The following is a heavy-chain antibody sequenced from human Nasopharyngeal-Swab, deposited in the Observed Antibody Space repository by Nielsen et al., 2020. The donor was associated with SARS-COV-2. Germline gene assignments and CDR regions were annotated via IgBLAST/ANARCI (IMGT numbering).Heavy chain of an antibody. CDR3: ARDRYGSGSFLGY. CDR1: AVTFTSSA. Sequence: SVKVSCKASAVTFTSSAVQWVRQARGQRLEWIGWIAVGGGNTNYAQKLQERVTMTRDTSTSTVFMELSSLKSEDTAVYYCARDRYGSGSFLGYWGQGTLVTVSS. D-gene: IGHD3-10*01. CDR2: IAVGGGNT. V-gene: IGHV1-58*01. J-gene: IGHJ4*02.